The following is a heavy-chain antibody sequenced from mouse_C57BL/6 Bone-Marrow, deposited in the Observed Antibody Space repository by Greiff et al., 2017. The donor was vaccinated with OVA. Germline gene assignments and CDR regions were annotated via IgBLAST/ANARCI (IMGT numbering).Heavy chain of an antibody. V-gene: IGHV2-2*01. D-gene: IGHD1-1*01. CDR3: ARRGVVAPFWYFDV. CDR1: GFSFTSYG. CDR2: IWSGGST. J-gene: IGHJ1*03. Sequence: VQGVESGPGLVQPSQSLSITCTVSGFSFTSYGVHWVRQSPGKGLEWLGVIWSGGSTDYNAAFISRLSISKDNSKSQVFFKMNSLQADDTAIYYCARRGVVAPFWYFDVWGTGTTVTVSS.